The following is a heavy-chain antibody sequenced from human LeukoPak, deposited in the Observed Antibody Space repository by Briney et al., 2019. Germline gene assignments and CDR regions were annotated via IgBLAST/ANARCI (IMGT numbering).Heavy chain of an antibody. J-gene: IGHJ6*03. CDR3: ARDGCSSTSCYTGGENYYYYMDV. CDR1: GFTFSSYS. D-gene: IGHD2-2*02. V-gene: IGHV3-21*01. CDR2: ISSSSSYI. Sequence: GGSLRLSCAASGFTFSSYSMNWVRQAPGKGLEWVSSISSSSSYIYYADSVKGRFTISRDNAKNSLYLQMNSLRAEDTAVYYCARDGCSSTSCYTGGENYYYYMDVWGKGTTVTVSS.